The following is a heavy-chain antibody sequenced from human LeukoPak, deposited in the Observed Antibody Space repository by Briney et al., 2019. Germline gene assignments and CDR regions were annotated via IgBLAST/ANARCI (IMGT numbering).Heavy chain of an antibody. CDR3: ARGVNSQGTAMVLFDS. D-gene: IGHD5-18*01. V-gene: IGHV1-8*01. CDR1: GYTFTNHD. CDR2: MNPKSGNT. J-gene: IGHJ4*02. Sequence: ASVKVSCKASGYTFTNHDINWVRQASGQGLEWMGWMNPKSGNTGYLQKFQGRVTMTRDTSMSTAFMELSSLTSEDTAVYYCARGVNSQGTAMVLFDSWGQGSLVTVSA.